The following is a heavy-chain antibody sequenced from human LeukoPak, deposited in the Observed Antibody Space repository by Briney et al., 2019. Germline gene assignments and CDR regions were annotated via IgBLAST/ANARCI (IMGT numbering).Heavy chain of an antibody. Sequence: SETLSLTCAVYGGSFSGYYWSWICQPPGKGLEWIGEINHSGSSNYNPSLKSRVTISVDTSKNKFSLKLSSVTAADTAVYFCARERPLTTGSYFDLWGQGILVTVSS. CDR3: ARERPLTTGSYFDL. V-gene: IGHV4-34*01. D-gene: IGHD4-11*01. J-gene: IGHJ4*02. CDR2: INHSGSS. CDR1: GGSFSGYY.